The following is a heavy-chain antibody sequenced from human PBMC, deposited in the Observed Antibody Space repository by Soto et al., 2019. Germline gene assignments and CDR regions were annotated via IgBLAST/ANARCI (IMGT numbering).Heavy chain of an antibody. CDR1: GFTFSDHY. V-gene: IGHV3-11*06. CDR2: SSNSGSLT. D-gene: IGHD1-1*01. J-gene: IGHJ4*02. CDR3: VRSGDNYNLLDY. Sequence: PGGSLRLSCAASGFTFSDHYMRWIRQAPGKGLEWIGYSSNSGSLTRYADSVKGRFSISRDNAKNSLYLQINSLRGDDTAIYYCVRSGDNYNLLDYWGQGTPGTVSA.